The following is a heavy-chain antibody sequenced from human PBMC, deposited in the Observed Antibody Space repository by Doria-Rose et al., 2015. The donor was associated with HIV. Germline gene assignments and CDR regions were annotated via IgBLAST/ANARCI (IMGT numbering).Heavy chain of an antibody. CDR1: GVSLSSPGMG. Sequence: ESGPVLVKPTETLTLPCTVSGVSLSSPGMGVSWIRQPPGKALEWLANIFSDDERSYKTSLKSRLTISRGTSKSQVVLTMTDMDPVDTATYYCARIKSSRWYHKYYFDFWGQGTLVIVSA. V-gene: IGHV2-26*01. D-gene: IGHD6-13*01. CDR2: IFSDDER. CDR3: ARIKSSRWYHKYYFDF. J-gene: IGHJ4*02.